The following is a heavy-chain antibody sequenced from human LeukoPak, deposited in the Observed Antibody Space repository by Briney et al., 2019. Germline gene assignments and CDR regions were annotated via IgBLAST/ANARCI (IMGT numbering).Heavy chain of an antibody. D-gene: IGHD5-24*01. CDR1: GGSMNSGSYY. V-gene: IGHV4-61*02. Sequence: SETLSLTCTVSGGSMNSGSYYWSWIRQSAGKGLEWIGRIYSSGSTNYSPSLQSRVTISVDTSKNQFSLKLSSVTAADTAVYYCARDRGDGYNYLDYWGQGTLVTVSS. CDR3: ARDRGDGYNYLDY. CDR2: IYSSGST. J-gene: IGHJ4*02.